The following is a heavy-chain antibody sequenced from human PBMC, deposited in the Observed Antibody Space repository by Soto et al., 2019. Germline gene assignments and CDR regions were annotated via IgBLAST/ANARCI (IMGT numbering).Heavy chain of an antibody. CDR1: GGSISSGGYY. D-gene: IGHD3-22*01. J-gene: IGHJ4*02. CDR3: AMGGYYYDSSGYPQGFDY. Sequence: QVQLQESGPGLVKPSQTLSLTCTVSGGSISSGGYYWSWIRQHPGKGLEWIGYIYYSGSTYYNPSLKSRVTISVDTTKNQFSLKLSSVTAADTAVYYCAMGGYYYDSSGYPQGFDYWGQGTLVTVSS. V-gene: IGHV4-31*03. CDR2: IYYSGST.